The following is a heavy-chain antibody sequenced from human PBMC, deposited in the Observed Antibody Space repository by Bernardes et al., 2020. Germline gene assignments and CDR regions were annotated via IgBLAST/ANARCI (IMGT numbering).Heavy chain of an antibody. J-gene: IGHJ2*01. V-gene: IGHV4-39*01. CDR1: GGSISSISYY. CDR3: VRPYYDFWSGPAYWYFDL. D-gene: IGHD3-3*01. Sequence: SEALSLTCNVSGGSISSISYYWGWLLQPPGKGLEWIGSIYYSGSTYYNPSLKSRVTISVDTSKNQFSLKLSSVTAADTAVYYCVRPYYDFWSGPAYWYFDLWGRGTLVTVSS. CDR2: IYYSGST.